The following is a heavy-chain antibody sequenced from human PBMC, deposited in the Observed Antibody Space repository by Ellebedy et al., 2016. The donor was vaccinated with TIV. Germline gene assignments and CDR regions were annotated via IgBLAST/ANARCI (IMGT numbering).Heavy chain of an antibody. J-gene: IGHJ4*02. V-gene: IGHV3-23*01. CDR2: IVGSGAT. CDR1: GFSFSSYA. Sequence: PGGSLRLSCVASGFSFSSYALSWVRQAPGKGLEWVSGIVGSGATKYADSVKGRFSISRDNSKSTVDLQMNSLRAEDTAVYYCARVARLNTYAGYWGQGTLVTVSS. D-gene: IGHD4-17*01. CDR3: ARVARLNTYAGY.